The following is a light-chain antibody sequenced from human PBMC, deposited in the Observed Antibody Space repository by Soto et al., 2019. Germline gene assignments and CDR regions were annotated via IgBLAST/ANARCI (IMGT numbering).Light chain of an antibody. CDR3: QQYGGSPRVT. CDR1: QVVTSNY. Sequence: EIVLTQSPGTLSLSPGERATLSCRASQVVTSNYLAWYQQKPGQAPRLLIYGASSRATGIPDRFSGSGFGTDFTLTISRLETEDFAVYYCQQYGGSPRVTFGGGTKVEIK. CDR2: GAS. J-gene: IGKJ4*01. V-gene: IGKV3-20*01.